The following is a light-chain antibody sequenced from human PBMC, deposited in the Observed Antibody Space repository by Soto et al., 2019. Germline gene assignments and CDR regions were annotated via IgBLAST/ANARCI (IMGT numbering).Light chain of an antibody. CDR2: YXS. V-gene: IGKV1D-12*01. J-gene: IGKJ5*01. CDR1: RGVSVW. Sequence: DIAMTQSPSSVSASLGDRVTISXRPSRGVSVWLAWNQQQPGXAPKXXXDYXSSLQRGGPSRLSGSGSATDFTLTISSMQPEDFASYYCQQANSVTCTVGQGTRLEIK. CDR3: QQANSVTCT.